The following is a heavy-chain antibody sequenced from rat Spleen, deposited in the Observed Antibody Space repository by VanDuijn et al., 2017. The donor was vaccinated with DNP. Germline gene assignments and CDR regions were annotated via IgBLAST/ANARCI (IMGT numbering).Heavy chain of an antibody. V-gene: IGHV5-31*01. J-gene: IGHJ4*01. Sequence: EVRLVESGGGLVQPGRSLKLSCAASGFNFNAYWMGWVRQAPGKGLEWIASITGGSRITSYPDSVKGRFTISRDDAKNTLSLQMNSLRSEDTATYYCARVGDLHDGGDGDVLDVWGQGTSVTVSS. CDR2: ITGGSRIT. CDR3: ARVGDLHDGGDGDVLDV. CDR1: GFNFNAYW. D-gene: IGHD1-12*02.